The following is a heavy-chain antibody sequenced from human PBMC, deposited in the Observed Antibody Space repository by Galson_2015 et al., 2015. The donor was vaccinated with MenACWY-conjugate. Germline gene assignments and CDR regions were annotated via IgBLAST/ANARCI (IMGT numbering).Heavy chain of an antibody. Sequence: QSGAEVKKPGESLKISCKGSGYTFTSNWIGRVRQMPGKGLEWMGIIYPGDSDTRYTPSFQGHVTISADKSINTAYLRWGSLEASDTAMYYCARQGFGSSSLDYWGQGTLVTVSS. V-gene: IGHV5-51*01. J-gene: IGHJ4*02. CDR1: GYTFTSNW. CDR2: IYPGDSDT. D-gene: IGHD6-6*01. CDR3: ARQGFGSSSLDY.